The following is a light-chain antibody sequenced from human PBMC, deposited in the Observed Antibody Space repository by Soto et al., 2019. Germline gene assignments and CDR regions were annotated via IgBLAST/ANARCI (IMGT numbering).Light chain of an antibody. CDR1: QDIGTK. CDR2: DVS. CDR3: QQFHYWWT. Sequence: EIVMTQSPAILSVSPGERGTLSCRASQDIGTKLAWYQQKPGQAPSLLMYDVSTRASAAPARFSGSGSGSEFTLTISSLQSEDFAFYYCQQFHYWWTFGQGTNVDIK. J-gene: IGKJ1*01. V-gene: IGKV3-15*01.